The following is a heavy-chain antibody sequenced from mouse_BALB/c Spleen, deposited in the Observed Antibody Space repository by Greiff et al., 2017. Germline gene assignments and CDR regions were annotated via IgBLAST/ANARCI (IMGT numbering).Heavy chain of an antibody. CDR2: ISNLAYSI. Sequence: EVNVVESGGGLVQPGGSRKLSCAASGFTFSDYGMAWVRQAPGKGPEWVAFISNLAYSIYYADTVTGRFTISRENAKNTLYLEMSSLRSEDTAMYDCARDPGNYEGWFAYWGQGTLVTVSA. J-gene: IGHJ3*01. V-gene: IGHV5-15*02. D-gene: IGHD2-1*01. CDR1: GFTFSDYG. CDR3: ARDPGNYEGWFAY.